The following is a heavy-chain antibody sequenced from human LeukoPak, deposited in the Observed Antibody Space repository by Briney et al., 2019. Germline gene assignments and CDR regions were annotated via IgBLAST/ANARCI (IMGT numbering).Heavy chain of an antibody. CDR2: INHSGST. Sequence: SETLSLSCAVYGGSFSGYYWSWIRQPAGKGLEWIGEINHSGSTNYNPSIKSRVTISVDTSKNQFSLKLSSVTAADTAVYYCARRPEYYDYVWGSYRYLYYFDYWGQGTLVTVSS. CDR1: GGSFSGYY. CDR3: ARRPEYYDYVWGSYRYLYYFDY. J-gene: IGHJ4*02. D-gene: IGHD3-16*02. V-gene: IGHV4-34*01.